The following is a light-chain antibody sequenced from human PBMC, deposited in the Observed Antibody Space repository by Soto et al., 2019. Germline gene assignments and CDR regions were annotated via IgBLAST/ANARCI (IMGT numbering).Light chain of an antibody. J-gene: IGLJ1*01. CDR1: SSDVGVYNY. CDR2: DVS. CDR3: CSSAPESTYV. V-gene: IGLV2-11*01. Sequence: QSVLTQPRSVSGSPGQSVTVSCTGTSSDVGVYNYVSWYQQYPGKAPKIMIYDVSKRPSGVPDRFSGSKSDNTASLTISGLQAEDEADYYCCSSAPESTYVFGNGTKVTVL.